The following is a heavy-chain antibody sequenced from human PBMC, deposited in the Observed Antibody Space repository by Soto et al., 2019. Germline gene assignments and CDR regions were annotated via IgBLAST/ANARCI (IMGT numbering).Heavy chain of an antibody. Sequence: SETLSLTCTVSGGSISSSSYYWGWIRQPPGKGLEWIGSIYYSGSTYYNPSLKSRVTISVDTSKNQFSLKLSSVTAADTAVYYCARHDGCLDYWGQGTLVTVSS. CDR1: GGSISSSSYY. CDR2: IYYSGST. V-gene: IGHV4-39*01. CDR3: ARHDGCLDY. J-gene: IGHJ4*02. D-gene: IGHD4-17*01.